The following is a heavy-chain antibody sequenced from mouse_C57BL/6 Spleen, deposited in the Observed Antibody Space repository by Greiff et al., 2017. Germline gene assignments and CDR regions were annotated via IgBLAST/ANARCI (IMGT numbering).Heavy chain of an antibody. Sequence: VQLQQSGPELVKPGASVKISCKASGYTFTDYYMNWVKQSHGKSLEWIGDINPNNGGTSYNQKFKGKATLTVDKSSSTAYMEFRSLTSEDSAVYYCARGRGKGYFDYWGQGTTLTVSS. CDR2: INPNNGGT. CDR3: ARGRGKGYFDY. CDR1: GYTFTDYY. J-gene: IGHJ2*01. V-gene: IGHV1-26*01.